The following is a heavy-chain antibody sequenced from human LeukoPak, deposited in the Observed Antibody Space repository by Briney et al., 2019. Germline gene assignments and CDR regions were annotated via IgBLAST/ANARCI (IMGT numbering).Heavy chain of an antibody. CDR3: ARNARSTSSLYRYYYYYYMDV. J-gene: IGHJ6*03. D-gene: IGHD2-2*01. V-gene: IGHV4-34*01. CDR2: INHSGST. Sequence: SETLSLTCAVYGGSFSGYYWSWIRQPPGKGLEWIGEINHSGSTNYNPSLKSRVTISVDTSKNQFSLKLSSVTAADTAVYYCARNARSTSSLYRYYYYYYMDVWGKGATVTVSS. CDR1: GGSFSGYY.